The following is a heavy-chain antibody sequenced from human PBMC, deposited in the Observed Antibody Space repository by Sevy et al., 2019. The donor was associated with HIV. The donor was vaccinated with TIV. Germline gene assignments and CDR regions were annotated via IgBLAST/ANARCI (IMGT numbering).Heavy chain of an antibody. Sequence: GEALKISCKGSGYSFTSYWIGWVRQMPGKGLEWMGIIYPGDSDTRYSPSFQGQVTISADKSISTAYLQWSSLKASDTAMYYCASGPYVWGSYRSSYFDYWGQGTLVTVSS. D-gene: IGHD3-16*02. J-gene: IGHJ4*02. CDR2: IYPGDSDT. CDR3: ASGPYVWGSYRSSYFDY. CDR1: GYSFTSYW. V-gene: IGHV5-51*01.